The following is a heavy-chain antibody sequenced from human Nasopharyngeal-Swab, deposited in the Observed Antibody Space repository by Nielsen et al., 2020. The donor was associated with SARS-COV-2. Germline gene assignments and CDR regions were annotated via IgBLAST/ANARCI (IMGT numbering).Heavy chain of an antibody. Sequence: GESLKISCSASGFTFSSYAMHWVRQAPGKGLEYVSAISSNGGSTYYADSVKGRFTISRDNSKNTLYLQMSSLRAEDTAVYYCVKARITIFGVGISSYYYYGMDVWGQGTTVTVSS. V-gene: IGHV3-64D*06. CDR3: VKARITIFGVGISSYYYYGMDV. J-gene: IGHJ6*02. CDR1: GFTFSSYA. CDR2: ISSNGGST. D-gene: IGHD3-3*01.